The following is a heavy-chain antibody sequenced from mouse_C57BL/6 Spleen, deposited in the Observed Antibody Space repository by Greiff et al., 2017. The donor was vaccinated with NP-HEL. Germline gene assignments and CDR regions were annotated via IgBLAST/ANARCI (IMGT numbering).Heavy chain of an antibody. CDR2: INPNNGGT. CDR1: GYTFTDYY. CDR3: APRAYYSNYEGVFAY. J-gene: IGHJ3*01. D-gene: IGHD2-5*01. V-gene: IGHV1-26*01. Sequence: EVQLQQSGPELVKPGASVKISCKASGYTFTDYYMNWVKQSHGKSLEWIGDINPNNGGTSYNQKFKGKATLTVDKSSSTAYMELRSLTSEDSAVYYCAPRAYYSNYEGVFAYWGQGTLVTVSA.